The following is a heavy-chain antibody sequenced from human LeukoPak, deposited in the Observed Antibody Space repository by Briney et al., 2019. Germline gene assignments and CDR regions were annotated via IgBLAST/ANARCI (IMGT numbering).Heavy chain of an antibody. Sequence: SETLSLTCTVSGGSISSYYWSWIRQPPGKGLEWIGYIYYSGSTNYNPSLKSRVTISVDTSKNQSSLKLSSVTAADTAVYYCARDLGSRPDYWGQGTLVTVSS. CDR3: ARDLGSRPDY. D-gene: IGHD6-6*01. V-gene: IGHV4-59*01. CDR2: IYYSGST. J-gene: IGHJ4*02. CDR1: GGSISSYY.